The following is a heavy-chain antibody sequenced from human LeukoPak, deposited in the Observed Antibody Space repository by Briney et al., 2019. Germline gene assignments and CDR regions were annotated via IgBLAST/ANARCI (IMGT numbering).Heavy chain of an antibody. J-gene: IGHJ4*02. CDR1: GYTFTSYA. V-gene: IGHV1-3*01. Sequence: ASVKVSCKASGYTFTSYAMHWVRQAPGQRLEWMGWINAGNGNTKYSQEFQGRVTITRDTSASTAYMELSSLRSEDTAVYYCAREIYCSSTSCYEGLGYFDYWGQGTLVTVSS. D-gene: IGHD2-2*01. CDR3: AREIYCSSTSCYEGLGYFDY. CDR2: INAGNGNT.